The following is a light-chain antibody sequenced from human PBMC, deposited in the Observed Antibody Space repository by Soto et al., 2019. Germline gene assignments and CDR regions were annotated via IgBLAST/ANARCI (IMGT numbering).Light chain of an antibody. J-gene: IGKJ4*01. CDR3: QQFGDSLT. V-gene: IGKV3-20*01. Sequence: ETVLTQSPGTLSLSPGERATLSCRASQPVFIRYLAWYQQKPGQAPRLLIYGASTRATGIPDRLSGSGSGTDFTLTVSRLEPEDFAVYYCQQFGDSLTFGGGTKVDIK. CDR2: GAS. CDR1: QPVFIRY.